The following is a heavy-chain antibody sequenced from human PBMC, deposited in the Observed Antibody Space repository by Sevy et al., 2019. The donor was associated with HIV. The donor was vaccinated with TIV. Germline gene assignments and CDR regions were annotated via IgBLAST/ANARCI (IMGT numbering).Heavy chain of an antibody. CDR1: GFTLSNYA. D-gene: IGHD3-16*01. CDR2: ISHDEIVR. CDR3: ARDLPHLLPWELSRGSDS. J-gene: IGHJ4*02. V-gene: IGHV3-30*04. Sequence: GGSLRLSCAASGFTLSNYAVHWVRQAPGKGLEWVALISHDEIVREYADSVKGRFTISRDNSKNTVNLQMNSLRADDTAVYYCARDLPHLLPWELSRGSDSWGQGTLVTVSS.